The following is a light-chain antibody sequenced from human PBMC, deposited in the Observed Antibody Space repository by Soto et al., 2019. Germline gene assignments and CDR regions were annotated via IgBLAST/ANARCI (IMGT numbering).Light chain of an antibody. CDR2: AAS. CDR3: QQRSNWRPIT. Sequence: EIGMTQSPATLSVSPGERATLSCRASQSISNSLAWYQQKPGQAPRLLIYAASTRTTGIPARFSGSGSGTDFTLTISSLEHEDFAVYYCQQRSNWRPITFGQGTRLEI. V-gene: IGKV3-11*01. J-gene: IGKJ5*01. CDR1: QSISNS.